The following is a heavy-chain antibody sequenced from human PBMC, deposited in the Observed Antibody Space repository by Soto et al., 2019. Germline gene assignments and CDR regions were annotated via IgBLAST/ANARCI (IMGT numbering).Heavy chain of an antibody. CDR3: ARDYVLMVYAIPGPVDP. D-gene: IGHD2-8*01. CDR2: ISYDGSNK. V-gene: IGHV3-30*03. J-gene: IGHJ5*02. Sequence: PGGSLRLSCAASGFTFSSYGMHWVRQAPGKGLEWVAVISYDGSNKYYADSVKGRFTISRDNSKNTLYLQMNSPRAEDTAVYYCARDYVLMVYAIPGPVDPWGQGTLVTVSS. CDR1: GFTFSSYG.